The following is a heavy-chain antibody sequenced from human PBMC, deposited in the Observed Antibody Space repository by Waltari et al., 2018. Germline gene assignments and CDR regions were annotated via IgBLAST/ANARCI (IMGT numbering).Heavy chain of an antibody. CDR1: GFTFSSYW. V-gene: IGHV3-74*01. Sequence: EVQLVESGGGLVQPGGSLRLSCAASGFTFSSYWVHWVLQVPGKGLVSVSKINMDGSITNYADSVKGRFTISRDNAKNTLFLQMNSLRADDTAVYYCVLYSSEFLGDCWGQGTLVTVSS. J-gene: IGHJ4*02. D-gene: IGHD6-25*01. CDR2: INMDGSIT. CDR3: VLYSSEFLGDC.